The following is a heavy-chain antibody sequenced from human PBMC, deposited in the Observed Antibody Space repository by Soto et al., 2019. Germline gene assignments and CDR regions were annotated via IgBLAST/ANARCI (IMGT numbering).Heavy chain of an antibody. D-gene: IGHD2-15*01. CDR1: GFTFSSYG. CDR3: AKGDCSGGSCYFSAFDI. Sequence: QVQLVESGGGVVQPGRSLRLSCAASGFTFSSYGMHWVRQAPGKGLEWVAVISYDGTNNYYTESVKGRFTISRDNFKNTLFLQMNRLRAEDTAVYFCAKGDCSGGSCYFSAFDIWGQGTMVTVSS. CDR2: ISYDGTNN. V-gene: IGHV3-30*18. J-gene: IGHJ3*02.